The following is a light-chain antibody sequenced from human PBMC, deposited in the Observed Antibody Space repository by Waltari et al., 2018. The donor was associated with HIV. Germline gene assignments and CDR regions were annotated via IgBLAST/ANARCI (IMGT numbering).Light chain of an antibody. CDR1: QNITTY. J-gene: IGKJ1*01. CDR3: QQSYTTPRT. Sequence: DIQLTQSPSSLSASMGDRVTITCRASQNITTYLNWYQQKSGRAPKLLVYAASSLQSGVPSWFSAGGSGTTFTPTINSLQPQDFATYYCQQSYTTPRTFGQGTKVDI. CDR2: AAS. V-gene: IGKV1-39*01.